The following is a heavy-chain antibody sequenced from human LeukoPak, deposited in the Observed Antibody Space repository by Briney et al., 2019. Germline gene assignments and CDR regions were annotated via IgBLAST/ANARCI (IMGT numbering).Heavy chain of an antibody. CDR1: GFTFSSYW. V-gene: IGHV3-74*01. CDR2: INSDGSST. CDR3: ARVGRTVTYSFDY. Sequence: GGSLRLSCAASGFTFSSYWMHWVRQAPGKGLVWVSRINSDGSSTSYADSVKGRFTISRDNVKNTLYLQMNSLRAEDTAVFYSARVGRTVTYSFDYWGQGTLVTVSS. J-gene: IGHJ4*02. D-gene: IGHD4-17*01.